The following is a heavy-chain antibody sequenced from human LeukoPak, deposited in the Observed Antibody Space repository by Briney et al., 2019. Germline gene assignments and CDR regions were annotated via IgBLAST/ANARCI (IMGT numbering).Heavy chain of an antibody. D-gene: IGHD3-22*01. CDR2: IYYSGST. CDR1: GGSISSYY. V-gene: IGHV4-59*01. J-gene: IGHJ2*01. Sequence: SETLSLTCTVSGGSISSYYWSWIRQPPGKGLEWIGYIYYSGSTNYNPSLKSRVTISVETSKNQFSLKLSSVTAADTAVYYCARLSSGYYYGLYWYFDLWGRGTLVTVSS. CDR3: ARLSSGYYYGLYWYFDL.